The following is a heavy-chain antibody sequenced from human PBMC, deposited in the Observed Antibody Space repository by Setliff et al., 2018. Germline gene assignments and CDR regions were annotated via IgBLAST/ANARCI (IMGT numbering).Heavy chain of an antibody. D-gene: IGHD3-3*01. CDR3: ARDRYYNSWSGASITAPHDAFDI. V-gene: IGHV1-3*04. J-gene: IGHJ3*02. Sequence: EASVKVSCKASGETFTRYSIHWVRQAPGQRLEWIGYMDTGTGKKEYSQKFRDRVTMTRDTSTSTVYMEVSSLRSEDTAVYYCARDRYYNSWSGASITAPHDAFDIWGQGTMVTVSS. CDR1: GETFTRYS. CDR2: MDTGTGKK.